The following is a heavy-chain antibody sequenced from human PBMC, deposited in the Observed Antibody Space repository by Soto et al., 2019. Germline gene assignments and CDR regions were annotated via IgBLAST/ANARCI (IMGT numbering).Heavy chain of an antibody. J-gene: IGHJ4*02. Sequence: QVQLRHWGAGLLKPSETLSLRCAVYGGSLSDYSWSWIRQSPEKGLEWIGEINHGRSTKYNPSLKSRVTISVDTSKNQVSLLLTSATAADTAVYRCARGGGNSGYFFDYWGRGSLVTVSS. CDR3: ARGGGNSGYFFDY. CDR2: INHGRST. D-gene: IGHD5-12*01. V-gene: IGHV4-34*02. CDR1: GGSLSDYS.